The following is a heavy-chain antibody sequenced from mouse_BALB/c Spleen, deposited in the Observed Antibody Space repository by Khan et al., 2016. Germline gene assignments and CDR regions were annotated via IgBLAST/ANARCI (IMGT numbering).Heavy chain of an antibody. CDR1: GFSLTSYC. CDR3: ASYSPYYFVY. Sequence: VKLVESGPGLVPPSQSLSITCTVSGFSLTSYCVHWVRQPPGKGLEWLGVIWAGGSTIYYSALMSRLSISTDNSKSHALLLLNSPQTEDTAMYYCASYSPYYFVYWGHGSTLTGSS. CDR2: IWAGGST. J-gene: IGHJ2*01. D-gene: IGHD2-12*01. V-gene: IGHV2-9*02.